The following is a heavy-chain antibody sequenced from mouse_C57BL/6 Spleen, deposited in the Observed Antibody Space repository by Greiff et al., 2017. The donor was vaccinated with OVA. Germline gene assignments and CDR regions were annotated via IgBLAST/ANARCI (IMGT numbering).Heavy chain of an antibody. CDR1: GYSITSGYY. V-gene: IGHV3-6*01. CDR3: ARGRSFGY. D-gene: IGHD1-1*01. Sequence: EVHLVESGPGLVKPSQSLSLTCSVTGYSITSGYYWNWIRQFPGNKLEWMGYISYDGSNNYNPSLKNRISITRDTSKNQFFLKLNSVTTEDTATYYCARGRSFGYWGQGTTLTVSS. J-gene: IGHJ2*01. CDR2: ISYDGSN.